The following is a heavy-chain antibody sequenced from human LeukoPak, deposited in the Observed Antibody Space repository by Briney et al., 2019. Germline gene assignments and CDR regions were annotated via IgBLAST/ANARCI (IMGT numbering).Heavy chain of an antibody. D-gene: IGHD3-22*01. J-gene: IGHJ4*02. CDR3: ARGLSDYYYDSSGYPL. Sequence: ASVKVSCKASGYTFTSYAMNWVRQAPGQGLEWMGWINTNTGNPTYAQGFTGRFVFSLDTSVSTAYLQISGLEAEDTAVYYCARGLSDYYYDSSGYPLWGQGTLVTVSS. CDR2: INTNTGNP. CDR1: GYTFTSYA. V-gene: IGHV7-4-1*02.